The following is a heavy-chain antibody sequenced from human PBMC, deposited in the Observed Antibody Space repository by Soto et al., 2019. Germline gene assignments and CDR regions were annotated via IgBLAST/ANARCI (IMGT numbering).Heavy chain of an antibody. J-gene: IGHJ4*02. CDR2: ISSTSSHI. V-gene: IGHV3-21*01. D-gene: IGHD6-13*01. CDR3: ARGGQHISIDY. CDR1: GFTFSLFA. Sequence: GGSLILSCAASGFTFSLFAMNWVRQAPGKGLEWVSSISSTSSHIYYADSVRGRFTISRDNAKNSVYLQMNSLRVEDTAVYYCARGGQHISIDYWGQGTLVTVSS.